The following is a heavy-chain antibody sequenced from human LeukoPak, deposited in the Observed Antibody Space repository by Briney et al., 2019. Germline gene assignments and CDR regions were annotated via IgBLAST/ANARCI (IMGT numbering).Heavy chain of an antibody. CDR3: ARGESIAAAGFY. CDR2: IIPIFGTA. V-gene: IGHV1-69*13. D-gene: IGHD6-13*01. J-gene: IGHJ4*02. Sequence: SVRVSCKASGGTFSSYAISWVRQAPGQGLEWMGGIIPIFGTANYAQRFQGRVTITPDESTSTAYMELTSLRSEDTAVYYCARGESIAAAGFYGGQGTLVTVSS. CDR1: GGTFSSYA.